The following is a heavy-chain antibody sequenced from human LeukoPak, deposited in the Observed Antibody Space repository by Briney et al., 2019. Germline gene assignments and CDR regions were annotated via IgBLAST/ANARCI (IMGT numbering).Heavy chain of an antibody. CDR2: IRYDGSNK. D-gene: IGHD3-10*01. J-gene: IGHJ5*02. V-gene: IGHV3-30*02. CDR1: GFTFSSYG. CDR3: AGELEVSGGILWFGELETFDP. Sequence: GGSLRLSCAASGFTFSSYGMHSVRQAPGKGLEWVAFIRYDGSNKYYADSVKGRFTISRDNYKNTLYLQMNSLRAEDTAVYYCAGELEVSGGILWFGELETFDPWGQGTLVTVSS.